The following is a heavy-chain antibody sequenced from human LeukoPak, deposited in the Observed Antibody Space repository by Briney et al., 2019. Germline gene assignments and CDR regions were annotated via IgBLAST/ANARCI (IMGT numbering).Heavy chain of an antibody. CDR1: GYTFTSYG. D-gene: IGHD2-21*02. Sequence: ASVKVSCKASGYTFTSYGISWVRQAPGQGLEWMGYISPNNGGTYSTQKFRGRVTMTRDTSSSTAYMALSRLTSDDAAVYYCATTAYCGADCYFYFDYWGQGTLVTVSS. V-gene: IGHV1-2*02. J-gene: IGHJ4*02. CDR3: ATTAYCGADCYFYFDY. CDR2: ISPNNGGT.